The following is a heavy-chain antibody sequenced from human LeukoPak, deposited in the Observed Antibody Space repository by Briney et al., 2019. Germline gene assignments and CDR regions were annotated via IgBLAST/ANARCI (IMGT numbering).Heavy chain of an antibody. D-gene: IGHD5-18*01. J-gene: IGHJ6*02. CDR3: ARRGTYSYGLRDYGMDV. V-gene: IGHV4-61*02. Sequence: SETLSLTCTVSGGSISSGSYYWSWIRQPAGKGLEWIGRIYTSGSTNYNPSLKSRVTISVDTSKNQFSLKLSSVTAADTAVYYCARRGTYSYGLRDYGMDVWGQGTTVTVSS. CDR1: GGSISSGSYY. CDR2: IYTSGST.